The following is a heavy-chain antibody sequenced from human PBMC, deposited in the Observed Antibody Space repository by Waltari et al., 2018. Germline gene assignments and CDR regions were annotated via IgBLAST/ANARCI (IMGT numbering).Heavy chain of an antibody. Sequence: QVQLQESGPGLVKPSETLSLTCTVSGGSISSYYWSWIRPPPGKGLEWIGYIYYSGSTNYNPSLKSRVTISVDTSKNQFSLKLSSVTAADTAVYYCARGSRFRGIAAAGTLYYFDYWGQGTLVTVSS. CDR2: IYYSGST. D-gene: IGHD6-13*01. V-gene: IGHV4-59*01. CDR3: ARGSRFRGIAAAGTLYYFDY. J-gene: IGHJ4*02. CDR1: GGSISSYY.